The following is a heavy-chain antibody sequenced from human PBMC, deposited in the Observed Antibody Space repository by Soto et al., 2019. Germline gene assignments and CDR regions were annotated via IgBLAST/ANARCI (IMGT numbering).Heavy chain of an antibody. CDR3: ARGLVYNWNLGWFDP. CDR1: GYTFTGYY. V-gene: IGHV1-2*02. CDR2: INPNSGGT. Sequence: GASVKVSCKASGYTFTGYYMHWVRQAPGQGLEWMGWINPNSGGTNYAQKFQGRVTMTRDTSISTAYMELSRLRSDDTAVYYCARGLVYNWNLGWFDPWGQGTLVTVSS. D-gene: IGHD1-7*01. J-gene: IGHJ5*02.